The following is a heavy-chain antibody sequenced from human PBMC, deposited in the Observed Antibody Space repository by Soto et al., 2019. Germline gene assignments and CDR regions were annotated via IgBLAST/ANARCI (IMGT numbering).Heavy chain of an antibody. Sequence: EVQLLESGGDLIQPGGSLRLSCVASGLTFGSRAMSWGRQSPGEGLEWVSTITDTGGDAKYADSVRGRFAISRDNSKNKLYLQMSALRVEDSAIYSCVGGSKDSYPGSRIFDFWGRGTLVTVAS. CDR3: VGGSKDSYPGSRIFDF. V-gene: IGHV3-23*01. J-gene: IGHJ4*02. D-gene: IGHD3-10*01. CDR1: GLTFGSRA. CDR2: ITDTGGDA.